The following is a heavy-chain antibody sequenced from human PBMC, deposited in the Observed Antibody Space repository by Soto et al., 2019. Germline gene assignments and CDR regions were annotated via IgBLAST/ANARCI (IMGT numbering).Heavy chain of an antibody. V-gene: IGHV4-61*01. Sequence: QVQLQESGPGLVKPSETLSLTCTVSGGSVSSGSYYWSWIRQPPGKGLEWIGYIYYSGSTNYNPSLTSRVTISVDTSKNQFSLKLSSVTAADTAVYYCARDSGTYYYDSSGYQRWFDPWGQGTLVTVSS. CDR3: ARDSGTYYYDSSGYQRWFDP. J-gene: IGHJ5*02. CDR2: IYYSGST. CDR1: GGSVSSGSYY. D-gene: IGHD3-22*01.